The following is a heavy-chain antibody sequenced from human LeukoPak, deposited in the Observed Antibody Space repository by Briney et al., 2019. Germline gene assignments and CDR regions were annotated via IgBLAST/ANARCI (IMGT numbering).Heavy chain of an antibody. D-gene: IGHD3-22*01. CDR1: GGSISSGDYY. CDR2: IYYSGST. V-gene: IGHV4-30-4*01. Sequence: ASETLSLTCTVSGGSISSGDYYWSWIRQPPGKGLEWIVYIYYSGSTYYNPSLKSRVTISVDTSKNQFSLKLSSVTAADTAVYYCARQPARGYYFGSFDYWGQGTLVTVSS. CDR3: ARQPARGYYFGSFDY. J-gene: IGHJ4*02.